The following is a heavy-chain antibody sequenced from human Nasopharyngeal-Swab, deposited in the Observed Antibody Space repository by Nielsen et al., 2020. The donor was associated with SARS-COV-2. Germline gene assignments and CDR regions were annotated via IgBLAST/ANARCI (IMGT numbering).Heavy chain of an antibody. Sequence: VRQAPGKGLEWAAVISYDGSNKYYADSVKGRFTISRDNSKNTLYLQMNSLRAEDTAVYYCAKQSWGYSYGYYFDYWGQGTLVTVSS. CDR3: AKQSWGYSYGYYFDY. J-gene: IGHJ4*02. D-gene: IGHD5-18*01. V-gene: IGHV3-30*18. CDR2: ISYDGSNK.